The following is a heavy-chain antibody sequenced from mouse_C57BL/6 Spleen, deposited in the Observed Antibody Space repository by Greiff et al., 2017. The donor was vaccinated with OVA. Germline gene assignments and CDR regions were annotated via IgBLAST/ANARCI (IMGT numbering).Heavy chain of an antibody. CDR1: GFSLTSYG. Sequence: VQLQQSGPGLVQPSQSLSITCTVSGFSLTSYGVHWVRQSPGKGLEWLGVIWSGGSTDYNAAFISRLSISKDNSKSQVFFKMNSLQADDTAIYYCASYYGSSLSGFAYWGQGTLVTVSA. CDR2: IWSGGST. CDR3: ASYYGSSLSGFAY. D-gene: IGHD1-1*01. J-gene: IGHJ3*01. V-gene: IGHV2-2*01.